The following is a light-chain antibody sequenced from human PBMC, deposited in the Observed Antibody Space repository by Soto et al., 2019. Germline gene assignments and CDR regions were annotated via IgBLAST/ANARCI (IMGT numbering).Light chain of an antibody. CDR3: QQYGGSPFT. V-gene: IGKV3-20*01. J-gene: IGKJ2*01. CDR1: QSIFNNY. CDR2: GAS. Sequence: EIVLTQSPGTLSLSPRERATLSCRASQSIFNNYLAWYQQKPGQAPRLLAYGASFRATGIPDRFSGSGSGTDFTLTISRLEPEDFAVYYCQQYGGSPFTFGQGTRLEIK.